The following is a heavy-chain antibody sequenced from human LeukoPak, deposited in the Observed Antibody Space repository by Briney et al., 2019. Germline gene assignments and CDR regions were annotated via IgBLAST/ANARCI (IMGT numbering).Heavy chain of an antibody. J-gene: IGHJ4*02. CDR1: GYTFTSYG. Sequence: ASVKVSCKASGYTFTSYGISWVRQAPGQGLEWMGWISAYNGNTNYAQKLQGRVTMTTDTSTSTAYMELRSLRSDDTAVYYCARDLRSDYDFWSGYPSYFGYWGQGTLVTVSS. CDR3: ARDLRSDYDFWSGYPSYFGY. V-gene: IGHV1-18*01. CDR2: ISAYNGNT. D-gene: IGHD3-3*01.